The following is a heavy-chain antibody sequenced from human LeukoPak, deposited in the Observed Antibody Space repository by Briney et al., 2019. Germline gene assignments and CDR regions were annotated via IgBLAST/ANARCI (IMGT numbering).Heavy chain of an antibody. CDR1: GFTFSDYH. Sequence: PGGSLRLSCAASGFTFSDYHMHWVRQAPGKGLEWVAVISYDGSNKYYADSVKGRFTISRDNSKNTLYLQMNSLRAEDTAVYYCAREGSSGWFFDYWGQGTLVTVSS. D-gene: IGHD6-19*01. J-gene: IGHJ4*02. CDR2: ISYDGSNK. CDR3: AREGSSGWFFDY. V-gene: IGHV3-30-3*01.